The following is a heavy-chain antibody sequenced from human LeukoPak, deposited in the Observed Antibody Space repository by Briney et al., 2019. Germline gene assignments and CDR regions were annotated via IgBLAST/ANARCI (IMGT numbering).Heavy chain of an antibody. CDR2: IYYSGST. Sequence: SETLSLTCTVSGGSISSSSYYWGWIRQPPGKGLEWIGSIYYSGSTYYNPSLKSRVTISVDTSKIQFSLKLSSVTAADTAVYYCASAPASDYDYVWGSYRYLHWGQGTLVTVSS. J-gene: IGHJ4*02. D-gene: IGHD3-16*02. V-gene: IGHV4-39*01. CDR3: ASAPASDYDYVWGSYRYLH. CDR1: GGSISSSSYY.